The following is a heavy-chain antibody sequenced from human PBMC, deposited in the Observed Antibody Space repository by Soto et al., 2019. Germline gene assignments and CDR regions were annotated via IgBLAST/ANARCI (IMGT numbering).Heavy chain of an antibody. CDR3: ARTTVTTEDWYFDL. CDR1: GYTFTSYG. J-gene: IGHJ2*01. CDR2: ISAYNGNT. V-gene: IGHV1-18*01. D-gene: IGHD4-17*01. Sequence: GASVKVSCKASGYTFTSYGISWVRQAPGQGLEWMGWISAYNGNTNYAQKLQGRVAMTTDTSTSTAYMELRSLRSDDTAVYYCARTTVTTEDWYFDLWGRGTLVTVSS.